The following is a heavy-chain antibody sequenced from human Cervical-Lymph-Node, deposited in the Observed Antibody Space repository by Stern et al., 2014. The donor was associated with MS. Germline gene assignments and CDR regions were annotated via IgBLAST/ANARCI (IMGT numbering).Heavy chain of an antibody. J-gene: IGHJ6*02. CDR2: MNPNTGKT. CDR3: ARGLMITFGGNTVHGYHGLDV. Sequence: VQLVQSGAEVKKPGASVKLSCKTSGYTFTSYDVSWVRQATGEGLEWMGWMNPNTGKTAYAPKFQGRVTMTRNTSISTAYMELSSLRSEDTAVYYCARGLMITFGGNTVHGYHGLDVWAKGPRSPSP. CDR1: GYTFTSYD. V-gene: IGHV1-8*01. D-gene: IGHD3-16*01.